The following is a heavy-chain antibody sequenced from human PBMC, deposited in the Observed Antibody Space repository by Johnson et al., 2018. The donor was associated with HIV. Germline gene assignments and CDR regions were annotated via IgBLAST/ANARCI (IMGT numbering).Heavy chain of an antibody. CDR2: ISYDGSNK. Sequence: QVQLVESGGGVVQPGRSLRLSCAASGFTFSSYAMHWVRQAPGKGLEWVAVISYDGSNKYYADSVKGRFTISRDNSKNTLDMKMNSLRAEDTGVYYCARSLGVVGALGKGAFDIWGQGTMVTVSS. CDR1: GFTFSSYA. J-gene: IGHJ3*02. CDR3: ARSLGVVGALGKGAFDI. D-gene: IGHD1-26*01. V-gene: IGHV3-30*04.